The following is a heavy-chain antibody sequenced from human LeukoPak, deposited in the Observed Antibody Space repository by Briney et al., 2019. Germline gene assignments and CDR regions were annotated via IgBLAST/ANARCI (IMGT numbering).Heavy chain of an antibody. CDR2: ISGSGGST. CDR3: AREGPRGNSQFDY. J-gene: IGHJ4*02. CDR1: GFTFSSYA. D-gene: IGHD2/OR15-2a*01. V-gene: IGHV3-23*01. Sequence: GGSLRLSCAASGFTFSSYAMSWVRQAPGKGLEWVSAISGSGGSTYYADSVKGRLTISRDNSKNTLYFQMNSLRAEDTAVYYCAREGPRGNSQFDYWGQGTLVTVSS.